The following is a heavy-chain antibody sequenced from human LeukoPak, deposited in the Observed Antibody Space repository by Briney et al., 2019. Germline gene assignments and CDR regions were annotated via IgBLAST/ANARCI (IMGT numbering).Heavy chain of an antibody. CDR3: ARYVLRYYSNYGMDV. J-gene: IGHJ6*02. CDR2: IYYSGST. Sequence: SETLSLTCTVSGGSISSGGYYWSWIRQHPGKGLEWIGYIYYSGSTYYNPSLKSRVTISVDTSKNQFSLKLSAVTAADTAVYYCARYVLRYYSNYGMDVWGQGTTVTVSS. D-gene: IGHD4-4*01. V-gene: IGHV4-31*03. CDR1: GGSISSGGYY.